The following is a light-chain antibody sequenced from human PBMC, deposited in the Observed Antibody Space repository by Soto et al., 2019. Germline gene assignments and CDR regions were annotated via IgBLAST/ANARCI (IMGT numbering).Light chain of an antibody. V-gene: IGLV2-14*01. J-gene: IGLJ2*01. Sequence: QSVLTQPASVSGSPGQSITISCTGTSSDVGAYDYDSWYQHHPGKAPKLMIYDVTNRPSGVSDRFSGSKSGNTASLTISGLHTEDEADYHCSSYTRSSTLVFGGGTKVTVL. CDR2: DVT. CDR3: SSYTRSSTLV. CDR1: SSDVGAYDY.